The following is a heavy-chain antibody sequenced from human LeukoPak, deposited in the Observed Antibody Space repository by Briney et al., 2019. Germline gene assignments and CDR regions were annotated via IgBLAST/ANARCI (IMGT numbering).Heavy chain of an antibody. J-gene: IGHJ5*02. CDR1: GFTFSSYA. D-gene: IGHD6-19*01. CDR2: ISWNSGSI. Sequence: PGGSLRLSCAASGFTFSSYAMHWVRQAPGKGLEWVSGISWNSGSIGYADSVKGRFTISRDNAKNSLYLQMNSLRAEDTALYYCAKSQQWLAYNWFDPWGQGTLVTVSS. CDR3: AKSQQWLAYNWFDP. V-gene: IGHV3-9*01.